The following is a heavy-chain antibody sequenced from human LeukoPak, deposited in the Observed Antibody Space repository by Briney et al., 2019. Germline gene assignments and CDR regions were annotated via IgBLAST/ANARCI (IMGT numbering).Heavy chain of an antibody. Sequence: SETLSLTCTVSGDSATTYYWSWIRQPPGKGLEWLGYVYYSGSATYNPSLKSRVTISVDTSKNQFSLRLSSVTAADTAVYYCARDGSNWSNDYYHGVDVWGQGTTVTVSS. D-gene: IGHD4-11*01. CDR1: GDSATTYY. CDR2: VYYSGSA. CDR3: ARDGSNWSNDYYHGVDV. V-gene: IGHV4-59*02. J-gene: IGHJ6*02.